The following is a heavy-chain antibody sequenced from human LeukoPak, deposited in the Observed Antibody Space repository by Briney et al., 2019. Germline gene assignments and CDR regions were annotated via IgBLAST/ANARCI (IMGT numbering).Heavy chain of an antibody. Sequence: GGSLRLSCAASGFTFSSYSMNWVRQAPGKGLQWVSSISSGSSHTYYADSVKGRFTISRDNAKNSLYLQMNSLRAEDTTVYYCVGGGLRFFDYWGQGTLVTVSS. V-gene: IGHV3-21*01. CDR1: GFTFSSYS. CDR2: ISSGSSHT. D-gene: IGHD4-17*01. CDR3: VGGGLRFFDY. J-gene: IGHJ4*02.